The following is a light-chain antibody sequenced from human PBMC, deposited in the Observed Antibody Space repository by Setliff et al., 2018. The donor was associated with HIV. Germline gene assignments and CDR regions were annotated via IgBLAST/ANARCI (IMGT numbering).Light chain of an antibody. CDR3: SSYTSSSTDV. J-gene: IGLJ1*01. CDR1: SSDVGGYNY. V-gene: IGLV2-14*01. CDR2: DVT. Sequence: QSVLTQPASVSGSPGQSITISCTGTSSDVGGYNYVSWYQQHPGKAPKLMIYDVTKRPSGVSYRFSGSKSGNTASLTISGLQSEDEADYYCSSYTSSSTDVFGTGTKVTVL.